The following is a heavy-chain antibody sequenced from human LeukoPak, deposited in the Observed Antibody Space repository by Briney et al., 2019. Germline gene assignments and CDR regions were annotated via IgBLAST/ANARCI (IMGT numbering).Heavy chain of an antibody. J-gene: IGHJ6*02. CDR2: INPSGGGR. CDR3: ARSGSNYYYGMDD. V-gene: IGHV1-46*01. Sequence: ASVKLSCTASGSRFTIYYLHWVRLPPGPGLEWVAIINPSGGGRSCSQKFQGRVTMTTDTSTTTVYMELSSLRSEDTAVYDCARSGSNYYYGMDDWGQGTTVTVSS. D-gene: IGHD2-8*01. CDR1: GSRFTIYY.